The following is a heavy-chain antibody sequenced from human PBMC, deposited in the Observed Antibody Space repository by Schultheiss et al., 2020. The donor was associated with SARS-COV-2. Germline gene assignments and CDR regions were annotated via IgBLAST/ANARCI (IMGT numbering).Heavy chain of an antibody. D-gene: IGHD1-26*01. V-gene: IGHV4-4*07. CDR3: ARETSGSYYRYFDY. J-gene: IGHJ4*02. CDR1: GGSISSYY. CDR2: IYTSGST. Sequence: SETLSLTCTVSGGSISSYYWSWIRQPAGKGLEWIGRIYTSGSTNYNPSLKSRVTISVDTSKNQFSLKLSSVTAADTAVYYCARETSGSYYRYFDYWGQGTLVTVSS.